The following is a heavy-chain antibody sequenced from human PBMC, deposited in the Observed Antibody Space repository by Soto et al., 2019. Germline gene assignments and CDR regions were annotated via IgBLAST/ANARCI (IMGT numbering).Heavy chain of an antibody. CDR3: ARHGYSSSWYPDH. CDR1: GYRFSSFW. V-gene: IGHV5-51*01. CDR2: AQPGHSDT. Sequence: GAQVKKPGESLKISCQVSGYRFSSFWIGLVRQKPGKGLEWMGIAQPGHSDTRYSPAFQGHVTISADESTNTAYLQWSSLRASDTAMYFCARHGYSSSWYPDHWGQGTLVTVSS. J-gene: IGHJ4*02. D-gene: IGHD6-13*01.